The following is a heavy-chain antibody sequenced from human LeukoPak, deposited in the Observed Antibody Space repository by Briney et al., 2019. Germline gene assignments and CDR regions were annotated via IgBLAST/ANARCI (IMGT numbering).Heavy chain of an antibody. CDR3: ARGSATASYDFDY. Sequence: ASVKVSCKASGYTFTDYFIHWARQAPGQGLEWMGIINPSGGGSSYAQKSQGRVTMTRDTSTSTVYMELSSLRSEDTAVFYCARGSATASYDFDYWGQGTLVTVSS. D-gene: IGHD6-13*01. CDR1: GYTFTDYF. V-gene: IGHV1-46*01. CDR2: INPSGGGS. J-gene: IGHJ4*02.